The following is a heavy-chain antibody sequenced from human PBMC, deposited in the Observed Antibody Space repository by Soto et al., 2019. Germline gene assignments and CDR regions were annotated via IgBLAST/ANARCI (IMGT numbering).Heavy chain of an antibody. D-gene: IGHD5-18*01. Sequence: QVQLVQSGAEVKKPGSSVKVSCKASGGTFSSYAISWVRQAPGQGLEWMGGIIPIFGTANYAQKFQGRVTITADKSTSTAYMELSSLRSEDTAVYYCARGGDSYGSYYYYGMDVWGKGTTVTVSS. J-gene: IGHJ6*04. CDR2: IIPIFGTA. CDR3: ARGGDSYGSYYYYGMDV. V-gene: IGHV1-69*06. CDR1: GGTFSSYA.